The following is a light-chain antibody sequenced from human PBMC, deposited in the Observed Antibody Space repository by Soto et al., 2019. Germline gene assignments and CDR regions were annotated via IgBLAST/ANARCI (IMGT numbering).Light chain of an antibody. Sequence: DIQMTQSPSTLSASVGDRVTITCRASQSISSWLAWYQQKPGKAPKLLIYKASSLESGVPSRFSGSGSGTEFTLTISSLQPDDFATYYCQQYNSPPRVTFGQG. CDR3: QQYNSPPRVT. CDR2: KAS. V-gene: IGKV1-5*03. CDR1: QSISSW. J-gene: IGKJ5*01.